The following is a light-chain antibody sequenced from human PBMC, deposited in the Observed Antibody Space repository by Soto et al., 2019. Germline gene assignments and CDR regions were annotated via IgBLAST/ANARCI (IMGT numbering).Light chain of an antibody. J-gene: IGKJ4*01. V-gene: IGKV4-1*01. CDR3: QQYYSTQLT. CDR2: WAS. CDR1: QSLLSSSNNRNY. Sequence: DIVITQSPDSLAVSLGERATIHCKSSQSLLSSSNNRNYLAWYQQKPGHPPKLLIHWASTRASGVPDRISESGSCKHLTLTTTSLQAEDVAVYYCQQYYSTQLTVAGGTKVDIK.